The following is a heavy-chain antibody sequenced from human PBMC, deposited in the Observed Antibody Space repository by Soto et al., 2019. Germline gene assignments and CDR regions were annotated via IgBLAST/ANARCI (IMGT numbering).Heavy chain of an antibody. Sequence: GGSLRLSCAASGFSVYSNYMSWVRQAPGKGLEWVSVIYMNGSTDYADSVQVRFTISRDIYKNTLFLQMNSLRADDTAVYFCSGDPSGYNEGDWFFGMDVWGQGTTVTVSS. CDR3: SGDPSGYNEGDWFFGMDV. CDR2: IYMNGST. J-gene: IGHJ6*02. D-gene: IGHD5-12*01. V-gene: IGHV3-53*01. CDR1: GFSVYSNY.